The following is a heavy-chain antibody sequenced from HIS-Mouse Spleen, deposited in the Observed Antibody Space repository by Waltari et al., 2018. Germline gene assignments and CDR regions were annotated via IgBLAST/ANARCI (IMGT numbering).Heavy chain of an antibody. D-gene: IGHD7-27*01. CDR3: ARKLGLDY. J-gene: IGHJ4*02. V-gene: IGHV3-7*01. Sequence: EVQLVESGGGLVQPGGSLRLSCSAYGFAFSSYWRGWVRQAPGKGLELVANIKQDGSEKYYVDSVKGRFTISRDNAKNSLYLQMNSLRAEDTAVYYCARKLGLDYWGQGTLVTVSS. CDR1: GFAFSSYW. CDR2: IKQDGSEK.